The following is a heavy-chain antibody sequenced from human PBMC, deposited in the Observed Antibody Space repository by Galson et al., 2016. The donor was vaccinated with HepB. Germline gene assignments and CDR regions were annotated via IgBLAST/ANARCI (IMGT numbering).Heavy chain of an antibody. V-gene: IGHV5-10-1*01. CDR2: IDPSDSYT. Sequence: QSGAAVKKPGESLRISCKASGYIFTSYWISWVRQMHGKGLEWMGRIDPSDSYTDYSPSFEGHVTISADKSINTAYLQWSSLEASDTAIYYCARRAAAADYWGQGTLVTVSS. CDR3: ARRAAAADY. D-gene: IGHD6-25*01. CDR1: GYIFTSYW. J-gene: IGHJ4*02.